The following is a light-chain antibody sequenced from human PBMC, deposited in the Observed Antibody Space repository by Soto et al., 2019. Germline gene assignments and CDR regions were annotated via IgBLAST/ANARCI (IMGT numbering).Light chain of an antibody. CDR2: GAS. V-gene: IGKV3-15*01. Sequence: VMRQAPATLSVSPGERATLSCRASQSVSSNLAWYQQKPVQAPRLLIYGASTRATGIPARFSGSGSGTEFTLIISSLQSEDFAVYYCQQYNNWLTFGGGTKVDIK. CDR3: QQYNNWLT. CDR1: QSVSSN. J-gene: IGKJ4*01.